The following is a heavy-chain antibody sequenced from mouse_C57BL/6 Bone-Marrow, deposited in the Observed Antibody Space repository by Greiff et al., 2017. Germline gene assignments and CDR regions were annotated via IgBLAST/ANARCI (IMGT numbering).Heavy chain of an antibody. CDR3: ARPGLRQYCSMDY. CDR2: IHPNSGST. Sequence: VQLQQPGAELVKPGASVKLSCKASGYTFTSYWMNWVKQRPGQGLEWIGMIHPNSGSTNYNEKFKSKATLTVDTSSSTTYMQLSSLTSEDSAVYYCARPGLRQYCSMDYWGQGTSVTVSS. CDR1: GYTFTSYW. V-gene: IGHV1-64*01. J-gene: IGHJ4*01. D-gene: IGHD2-12*01.